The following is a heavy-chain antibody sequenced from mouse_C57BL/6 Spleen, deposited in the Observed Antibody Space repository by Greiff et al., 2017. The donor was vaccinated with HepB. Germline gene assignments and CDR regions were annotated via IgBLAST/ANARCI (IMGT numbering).Heavy chain of an antibody. Sequence: VQLQQSGPELVKPGASVKISCKASGYAFSSSWLNWVKQRPGKGLEWIGRIYPGDGDTNYNGKFKGKAKLTADKSSSTAYMQLSSLTSEDSAVYFCARGDYGYDVDYAMDYWGQGTSVTVSS. D-gene: IGHD2-2*01. CDR3: ARGDYGYDVDYAMDY. CDR2: IYPGDGDT. CDR1: GYAFSSSW. V-gene: IGHV1-82*01. J-gene: IGHJ4*01.